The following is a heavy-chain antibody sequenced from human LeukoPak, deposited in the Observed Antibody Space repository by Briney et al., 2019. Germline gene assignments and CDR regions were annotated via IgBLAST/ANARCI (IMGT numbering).Heavy chain of an antibody. Sequence: ASVKVSCKASGYTFTSYYMHWVRQAPGQGLEWMGIINPSGGSTSYAQKFQGRVTMTRDTSTSTVYMELRSLRSEDTAVYYCARSPPDQLLFSYWGQGTLVTVSS. J-gene: IGHJ4*02. D-gene: IGHD2-2*01. V-gene: IGHV1-46*03. CDR2: INPSGGST. CDR3: ARSPPDQLLFSY. CDR1: GYTFTSYY.